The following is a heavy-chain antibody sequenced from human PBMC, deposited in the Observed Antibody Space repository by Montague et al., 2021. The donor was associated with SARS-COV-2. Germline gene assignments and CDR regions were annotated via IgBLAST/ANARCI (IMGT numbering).Heavy chain of an antibody. CDR2: SGYT. J-gene: IGHJ4*02. V-gene: IGHV4-39*01. D-gene: IGHD4-17*01. Sequence: SGYTYYNPSLKSRFTIFVDTSKNQFSLKLSSVTAADTAVYYCARDYDDYRAFWGQGNLVTVSS. CDR3: ARDYDDYRAF.